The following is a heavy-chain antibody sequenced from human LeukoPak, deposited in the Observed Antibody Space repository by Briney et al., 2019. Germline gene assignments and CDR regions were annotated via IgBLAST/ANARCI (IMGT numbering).Heavy chain of an antibody. D-gene: IGHD3-3*01. V-gene: IGHV4-30-4*01. J-gene: IGHJ4*02. CDR3: AGDTSGYKGPHFDY. Sequence: SETLSLTCTVSGGSISSGDYYWSWIRQPPGKGLEWIGYIYYSGSTYYNPSLKSRVTISVDTSKNQFSLKLSSVTAADTAVYYCAGDTSGYKGPHFDYWDQGTLVTVSS. CDR2: IYYSGST. CDR1: GGSISSGDYY.